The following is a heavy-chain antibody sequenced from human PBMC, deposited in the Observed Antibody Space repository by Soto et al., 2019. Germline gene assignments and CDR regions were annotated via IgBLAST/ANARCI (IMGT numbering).Heavy chain of an antibody. Sequence: GASVKVSCKASGYTFTGYYMHWVRQAPGQGLEWMGWINPNSGGTNYAQKFQGWVTMTRDTSISTAYMELSRLRSDDTAVYYCARGSMVYCSGGSCYSFLAIDFWGQGTMVTVSS. CDR1: GYTFTGYY. D-gene: IGHD2-15*01. CDR3: ARGSMVYCSGGSCYSFLAIDF. J-gene: IGHJ3*01. CDR2: INPNSGGT. V-gene: IGHV1-2*04.